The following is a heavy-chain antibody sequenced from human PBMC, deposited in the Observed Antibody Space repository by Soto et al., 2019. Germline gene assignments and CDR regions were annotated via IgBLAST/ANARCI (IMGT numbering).Heavy chain of an antibody. V-gene: IGHV4-59*08. CDR2: IYYSGST. J-gene: IGHJ3*02. CDR1: GGSISSYY. CDR3: ARRYGGAFDI. Sequence: SETLSLTCTVSGGSISSYYWRWIRQPPGKGLEWIGYIYYSGSTNYNPSLKSRVTISVDTSKNQFSLKLSSVTAADTAVYYCARRYGGAFDIWGQGTMVTV. D-gene: IGHD4-17*01.